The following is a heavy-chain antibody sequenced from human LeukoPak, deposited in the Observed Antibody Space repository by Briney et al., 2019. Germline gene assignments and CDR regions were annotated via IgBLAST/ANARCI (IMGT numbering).Heavy chain of an antibody. CDR2: IYYSGST. CDR1: GGSISSSSYY. Sequence: SETLSLTCTVSGGSISSSSYYWGWIRQPPGKGLEWIGSIYYSGSTYYNPSLKSRVTISVDTSKNQFSLKLSSVTAADTAVYYCATTLRFLELANWFDPWGQGTLVTVSS. V-gene: IGHV4-39*01. CDR3: ATTLRFLELANWFDP. J-gene: IGHJ5*02. D-gene: IGHD3-3*01.